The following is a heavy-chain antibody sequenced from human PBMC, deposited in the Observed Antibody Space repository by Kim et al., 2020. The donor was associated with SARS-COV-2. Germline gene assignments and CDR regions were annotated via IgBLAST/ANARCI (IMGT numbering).Heavy chain of an antibody. Sequence: SYIYYADPVKGRFTISRDNAKNSLYLQMNSLRAEDTAVYYCASLPPLEYWGQGTLVTVSS. CDR3: ASLPPLEY. V-gene: IGHV3-21*01. CDR2: SYI. J-gene: IGHJ4*02.